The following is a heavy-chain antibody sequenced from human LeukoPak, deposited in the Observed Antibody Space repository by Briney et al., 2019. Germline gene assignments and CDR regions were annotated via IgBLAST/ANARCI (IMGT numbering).Heavy chain of an antibody. CDR3: ARVGALRIYYYGMDV. CDR1: GFTFSSYA. J-gene: IGHJ6*02. CDR2: ISYDGSNK. D-gene: IGHD1-26*01. Sequence: GGSLRLSCAASGFTFSSYAMHWVRQAPGKGLEWVAVISYDGSNKYYADSVKGRFTISRDNSKNTLYLQMNSLRAEDTAVYYCARVGALRIYYYGMDVWGQGNTVTVSS. V-gene: IGHV3-30-3*01.